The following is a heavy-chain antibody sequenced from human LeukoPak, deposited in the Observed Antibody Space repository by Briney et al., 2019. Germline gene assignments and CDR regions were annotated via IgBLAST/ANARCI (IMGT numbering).Heavy chain of an antibody. CDR2: ISSSSSYI. J-gene: IGHJ4*02. V-gene: IGHV3-21*01. Sequence: GGSLRLSCAASGLTFSSYTMNWVRQAPGKGLEWVSSISSSSSYIYYADSVKGRFTISRDNAKNSLYLQMNSLRAEDTAVYYCARVLSTVTIDYWGQGTLVTVSS. CDR1: GLTFSSYT. D-gene: IGHD4-17*01. CDR3: ARVLSTVTIDY.